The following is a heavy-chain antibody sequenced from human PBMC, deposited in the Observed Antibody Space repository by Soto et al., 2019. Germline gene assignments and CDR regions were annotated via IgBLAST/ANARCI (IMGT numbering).Heavy chain of an antibody. V-gene: IGHV3-23*01. D-gene: IGHD6-19*01. CDR2: ISGSGGST. J-gene: IGHJ1*01. CDR1: GFTFSTYA. Sequence: PGGSLRLSCAASGFTFSTYAMSWVRQAPGEGLEWVSGISGSGGSTYYADSVKGRFTISRDNSKNTLYLQMNSLRAEDTAVYYCAKDEQWLYPEYFQHWGQGTLVTVSS. CDR3: AKDEQWLYPEYFQH.